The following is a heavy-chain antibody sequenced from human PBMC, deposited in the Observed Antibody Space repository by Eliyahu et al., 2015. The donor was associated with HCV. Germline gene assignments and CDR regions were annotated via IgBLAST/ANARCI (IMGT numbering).Heavy chain of an antibody. CDR2: INPSGGST. CDR1: GYTFTSYY. J-gene: IGHJ4*02. D-gene: IGHD4-23*01. Sequence: QVQLVQSGAEVKKPGASVKVSCKASGYTFTSYYMHWVRQAPGQGLEWMGIINPSGGSTSYAQKFQGRVTMTRDTSTSTVYMELSSLRSEDTAVYYCALWGATVVREGQFDYWGQGTLVTVSS. V-gene: IGHV1-46*01. CDR3: ALWGATVVREGQFDY.